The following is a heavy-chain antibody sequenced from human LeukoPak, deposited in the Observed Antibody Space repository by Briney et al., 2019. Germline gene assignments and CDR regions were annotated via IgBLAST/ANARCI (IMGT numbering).Heavy chain of an antibody. CDR2: ISGSGGST. CDR1: RFTFSSYA. V-gene: IGHV3-23*01. CDR3: AKVTPYYDILTGPFDY. Sequence: GGSLRLSCAASRFTFSSYAMSWVRQAPGKGLDWVSAISGSGGSTYYADSVKGRFTISRDNSKNTLYLQMNSLRAEDTAVYYCAKVTPYYDILTGPFDYWGQGTLVTVSS. D-gene: IGHD3-9*01. J-gene: IGHJ4*02.